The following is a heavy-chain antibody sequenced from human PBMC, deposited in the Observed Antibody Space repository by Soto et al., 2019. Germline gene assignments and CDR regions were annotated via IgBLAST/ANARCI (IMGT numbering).Heavy chain of an antibody. CDR3: VRVVGAPYHYYYGMDV. J-gene: IGHJ6*02. V-gene: IGHV4-61*01. CDR2: IYYSGST. CDR1: GSSVTSGSYN. D-gene: IGHD1-26*01. Sequence: PSETLSLTCNVSGSSVTSGSYNWSWIRQPPGKGLEWIGYIYYSGSTNYNPSLKSRVTLSVDTSKTQFSLKLGSVTAADTAVYYCVRVVGAPYHYYYGMDVWGQGTTVTVSS.